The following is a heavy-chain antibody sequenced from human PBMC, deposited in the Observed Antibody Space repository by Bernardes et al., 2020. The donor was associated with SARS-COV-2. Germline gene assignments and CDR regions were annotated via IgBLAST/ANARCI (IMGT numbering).Heavy chain of an antibody. Sequence: ASVKVSCKVSGYTLTALSMHWVRQAPGKGLEWMGGFDPEDGETIYAQKFQGRVTMTEDTSTDTAYMELSSLRSEDTAVYYCATSIAAAGYYYYYGMDVWGQGTTVTVSS. D-gene: IGHD6-13*01. J-gene: IGHJ6*02. CDR2: FDPEDGET. V-gene: IGHV1-24*01. CDR3: ATSIAAAGYYYYYGMDV. CDR1: GYTLTALS.